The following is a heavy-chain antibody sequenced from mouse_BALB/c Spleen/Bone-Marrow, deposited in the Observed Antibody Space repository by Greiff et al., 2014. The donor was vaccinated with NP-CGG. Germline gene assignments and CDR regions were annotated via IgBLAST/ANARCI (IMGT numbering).Heavy chain of an antibody. Sequence: VQLQQSGPELVKPGASVKTSRKASGYTLTRYVIHWVRQKPGQGLDWIGYINPYNEGSKYSEKFKGEATLTSDKSSHTAYMELSSLTSDDSAVYYCARERDYGDYFDYWGQGTTLTVTS. CDR1: GYTLTRYV. D-gene: IGHD1-1*01. CDR2: INPYNEGS. J-gene: IGHJ2*01. CDR3: ARERDYGDYFDY. V-gene: IGHV1-14*01.